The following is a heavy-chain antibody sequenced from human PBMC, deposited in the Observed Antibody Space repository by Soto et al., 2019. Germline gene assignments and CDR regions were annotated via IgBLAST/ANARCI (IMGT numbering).Heavy chain of an antibody. V-gene: IGHV1-46*01. Sequence: ASVKVSCKASGYTFTAYYMHWVRQAPGQGLEWMGIINPSGGSTSYAQKFQGRVSMTGGTSTSTFYMELSSLEFEDTALYYCARESFATYYYYGMDVWGQGTTVTVSS. CDR3: ARESFATYYYYGMDV. D-gene: IGHD3-3*01. CDR1: GYTFTAYY. J-gene: IGHJ6*02. CDR2: INPSGGST.